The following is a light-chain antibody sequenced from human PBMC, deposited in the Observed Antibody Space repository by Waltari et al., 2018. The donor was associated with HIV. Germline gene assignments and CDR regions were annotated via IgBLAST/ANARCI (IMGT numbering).Light chain of an antibody. CDR2: KDS. V-gene: IGLV3-25*03. J-gene: IGLJ3*02. Sequence: SYELTQPPSVSVSPGQTARITCSGDALPKQYAYWYKQKPGQAPVLVIYKDSERPSGIPERFSGSSFGTTVTLTISGVQAEDEADYYCQAADSSGTYKGNWVFGGGTKLTVL. CDR3: QAADSSGTYKGNWV. CDR1: ALPKQY.